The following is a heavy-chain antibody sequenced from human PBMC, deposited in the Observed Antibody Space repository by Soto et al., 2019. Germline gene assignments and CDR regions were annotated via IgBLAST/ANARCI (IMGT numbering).Heavy chain of an antibody. CDR2: ISGSGGST. Sequence: GGSLRLSCAASGFTFSSYAMSWVRQAPGKGLEWVSAISGSGGSTYYADSVKGRFTISRDNSKNTLYLQMNSLRAEDTAVYYCAKEKYCSSTSCYFEYYYYYGMDYWGHRTTVTV. J-gene: IGHJ6*02. CDR1: GFTFSSYA. D-gene: IGHD2-2*01. CDR3: AKEKYCSSTSCYFEYYYYYGMDY. V-gene: IGHV3-23*01.